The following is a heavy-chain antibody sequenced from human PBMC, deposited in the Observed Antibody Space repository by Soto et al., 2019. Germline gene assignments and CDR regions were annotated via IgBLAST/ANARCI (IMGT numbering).Heavy chain of an antibody. CDR1: GFTFRTYG. CDR2: IKKDGSEE. CDR3: AGLDTSMVKTHGY. D-gene: IGHD5-18*01. V-gene: IGHV3-7*01. Sequence: GGSLILSCATSGFTFRTYGMSWVRQAPGKGLEWVACIKKDGSEEYYVDSVRGRFTISRDNAKNSLYLQINSLRAEDTAVYYCAGLDTSMVKTHGYWGQGTLVTVSS. J-gene: IGHJ4*02.